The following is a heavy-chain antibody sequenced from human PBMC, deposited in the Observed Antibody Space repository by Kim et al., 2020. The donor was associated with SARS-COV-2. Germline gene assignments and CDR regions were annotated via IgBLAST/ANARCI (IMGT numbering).Heavy chain of an antibody. Sequence: SETLSLTCAVYGGSFSGYYWSWIRQPPGKGLEWIGEINHSGSTNYNPSLKSRVTISVDTSKNQFSLKLSSVTAADTAVYYCARGSGLGIDYWGQGTLVTVSS. V-gene: IGHV4-34*01. J-gene: IGHJ4*02. CDR1: GGSFSGYY. CDR3: ARGSGLGIDY. D-gene: IGHD7-27*01. CDR2: INHSGST.